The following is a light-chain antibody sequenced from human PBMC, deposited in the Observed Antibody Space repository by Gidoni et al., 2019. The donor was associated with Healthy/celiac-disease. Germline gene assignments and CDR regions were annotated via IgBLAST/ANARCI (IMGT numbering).Light chain of an antibody. V-gene: IGKV3-20*01. CDR2: GAS. CDR1: QSVSSSY. J-gene: IGKJ5*01. Sequence: EIVLTPSPGTLSLSPGERATLSCRASQSVSSSYLDWYQQKPGQAPRLLIYGASSRATGIPDRFSGSGSGTDFTLTISRLEPEDFAVYYCQQYGSSPRITFGQGTRLEIK. CDR3: QQYGSSPRIT.